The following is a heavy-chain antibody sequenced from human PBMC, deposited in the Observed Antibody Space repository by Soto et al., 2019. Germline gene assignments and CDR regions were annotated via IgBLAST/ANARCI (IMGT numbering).Heavy chain of an antibody. J-gene: IGHJ4*02. V-gene: IGHV4-39*01. Sequence: PSETLSLTCTVPGGSLTNSSYYWGWIRQSPGKGLEWIGSVYYRGRSYSKSSVKSRVTISVDTSKNRFSLSLNSVTASDTAVYFCVSQRTTVPTQAYFDYWGPGALVTVSS. CDR3: VSQRTTVPTQAYFDY. CDR1: GGSLTNSSYY. CDR2: VYYRGRS. D-gene: IGHD4-17*01.